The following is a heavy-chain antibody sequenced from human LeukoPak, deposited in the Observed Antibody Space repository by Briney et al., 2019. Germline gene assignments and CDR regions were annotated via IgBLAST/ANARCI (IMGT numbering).Heavy chain of an antibody. J-gene: IGHJ4*02. V-gene: IGHV3-53*01. CDR1: GFTVSSDY. CDR3: TRDVSGSRPNY. D-gene: IGHD3-16*01. CDR2: IDVAGNT. Sequence: GGSLRLSCAASGFTVSSDYMTWVRHAPGKGLEWVSSIDVAGNTNYADSVRGRFTISRDNSKNTLYLHMNSLRAEDTDVYYCTRDVSGSRPNYWGQGTLVTVTS.